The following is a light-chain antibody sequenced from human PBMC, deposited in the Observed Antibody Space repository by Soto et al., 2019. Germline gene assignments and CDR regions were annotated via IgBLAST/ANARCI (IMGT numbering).Light chain of an antibody. J-gene: IGKJ5*01. V-gene: IGKV3-15*01. Sequence: EIVLTQSPATLSVWPVERACLXRRPSQSVSSNLAWYQQKPGQAPRLLIYGASTRATGIPARFSGSGSGTEFTLTISNLQSEDFAVYYCQQYNNWPPITFGQGTRLENK. CDR3: QQYNNWPPIT. CDR2: GAS. CDR1: QSVSSN.